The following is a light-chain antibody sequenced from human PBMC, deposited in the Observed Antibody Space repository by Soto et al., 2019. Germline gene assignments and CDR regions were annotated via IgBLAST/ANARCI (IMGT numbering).Light chain of an antibody. CDR3: QQSYSTPIT. CDR2: AAS. CDR1: QGISSA. J-gene: IGKJ5*01. V-gene: IGKV1-39*01. Sequence: IQLTQSPSSLSASVGDRVTITCRASQGISSALAWYQQRPGRAPRLLIYAASSLQSGVPSRFVGSGPGTDFTLTITSLQPEDFATYYCQQSYSTPITFGQGTRLEIK.